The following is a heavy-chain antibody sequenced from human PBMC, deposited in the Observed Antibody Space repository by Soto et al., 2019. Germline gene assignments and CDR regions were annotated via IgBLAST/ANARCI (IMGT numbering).Heavy chain of an antibody. CDR1: GYSFTSYW. CDR3: ARHSPTYCFSTSCYEDEYYYYGMDV. V-gene: IGHV5-51*01. J-gene: IGHJ6*02. Sequence: GESLKSSCQGSGYSFTSYWIGWVRQMPGKVLERMGSINPGDSDTRYSPSFHGQVTISADKSVRTAYLQWSSLKASDTAMYYCARHSPTYCFSTSCYEDEYYYYGMDVWGQGTTVTVSS. D-gene: IGHD2-2*01. CDR2: INPGDSDT.